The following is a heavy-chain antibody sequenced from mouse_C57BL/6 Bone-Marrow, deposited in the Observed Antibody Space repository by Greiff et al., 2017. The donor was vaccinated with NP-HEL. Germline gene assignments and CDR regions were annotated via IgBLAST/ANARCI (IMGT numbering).Heavy chain of an antibody. D-gene: IGHD4-1*01. CDR2: LYPGDGDT. CDR3: AINWVYYYAMDY. Sequence: QVQLQQSGPELVKPGASVKISCKASGYAFSSSWMNWVKQRPGKGLEWIGRLYPGDGDTNYNGKFKGKATLTADKSSSTAYMQLSSLTSEDSAVYFCAINWVYYYAMDYWGQGTSVTVSS. J-gene: IGHJ4*01. CDR1: GYAFSSSW. V-gene: IGHV1-82*01.